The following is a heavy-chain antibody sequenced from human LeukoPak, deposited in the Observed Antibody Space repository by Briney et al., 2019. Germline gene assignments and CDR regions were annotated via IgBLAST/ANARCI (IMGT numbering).Heavy chain of an antibody. D-gene: IGHD3-9*01. V-gene: IGHV4-59*03. Sequence: GSLRLSCAASGFTFDDYAMHWVRQSPGKGLEWIGNIYHIGYTEYNPSLKSRVTISIDTSNNQFSLTLTSVTAADTAVYYCATLDHDVVGGYSHLDHWGQGALVTVSS. CDR3: ATLDHDVVGGYSHLDH. CDR2: IYHIGYT. J-gene: IGHJ4*02. CDR1: GFTFDDYA.